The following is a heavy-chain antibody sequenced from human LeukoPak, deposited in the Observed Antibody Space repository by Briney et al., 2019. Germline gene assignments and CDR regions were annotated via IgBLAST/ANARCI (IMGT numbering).Heavy chain of an antibody. J-gene: IGHJ3*01. CDR1: GGTFSSYA. CDR3: AADRDYYGSGGDAFDL. D-gene: IGHD3-10*01. CDR2: IIPIFGTA. Sequence: SVKVSCKASGGTFSSYAISWVRQAPGQGLEWMGGIIPIFGTANYAQKFQGRVTITADESTSTAYMELSSLRSEDTAVYYCAADRDYYGSGGDAFDLWGQGTMVTVSS. V-gene: IGHV1-69*01.